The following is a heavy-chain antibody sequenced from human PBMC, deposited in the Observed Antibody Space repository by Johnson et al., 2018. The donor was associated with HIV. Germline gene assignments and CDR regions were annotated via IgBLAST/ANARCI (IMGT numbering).Heavy chain of an antibody. Sequence: QVQLVESGGGVVQPGWSLRLSCAASGFTFSNYGMHWVRQAPGKGLEWVAVTWFDGSNKYYSDSVKGRFTISRDNSKSTLYLQMNSLRAEDTGVYYCAKVAVATAAGGVALDIWGPGTMVIVSS. V-gene: IGHV3-33*06. CDR2: TWFDGSNK. CDR3: AKVAVATAAGGVALDI. CDR1: GFTFSNYG. D-gene: IGHD6-13*01. J-gene: IGHJ3*02.